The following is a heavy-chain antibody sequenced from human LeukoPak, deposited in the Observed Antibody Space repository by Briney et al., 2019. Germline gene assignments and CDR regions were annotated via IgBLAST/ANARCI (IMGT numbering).Heavy chain of an antibody. CDR1: GFTFSSYW. Sequence: GGSLRLSCAASGFTFSSYWMSWVRQAPGKGLEWVANIKQDGSEKYYVDSVKGRFTISRDNAKNSLYLQMNSLRAEDTAVYYCARVDWLFYYYFDYWGQGTLVTVSS. V-gene: IGHV3-7*01. J-gene: IGHJ4*02. D-gene: IGHD3-9*01. CDR3: ARVDWLFYYYFDY. CDR2: IKQDGSEK.